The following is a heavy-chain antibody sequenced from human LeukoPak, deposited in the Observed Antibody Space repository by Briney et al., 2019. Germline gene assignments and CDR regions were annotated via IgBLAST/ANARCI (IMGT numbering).Heavy chain of an antibody. V-gene: IGHV1-2*02. J-gene: IGHJ6*03. CDR1: GYTFTGYY. CDR3: ARELASVDTASYYMDV. D-gene: IGHD5-18*01. Sequence: ASVKVSCKASGYTFTGYYMHWVRQAPGQGLEWTGWINPNSGGTNYAQKFQGRVTMTRDTSISTAYMELSRLRSDDTAVYYCARELASVDTASYYMDVWGKGTTVTVSS. CDR2: INPNSGGT.